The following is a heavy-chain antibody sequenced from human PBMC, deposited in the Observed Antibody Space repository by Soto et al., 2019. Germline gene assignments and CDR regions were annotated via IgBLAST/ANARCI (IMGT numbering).Heavy chain of an antibody. V-gene: IGHV1-18*01. D-gene: IGHD1-7*01. Sequence: QVQLVQSGAEVKKPGASVKVSCKASGYTFTSYGISWVRQAPGQGLEWMGWISTYNGNTNFTQKLQGRVTITTDTSTSTAYIELRSLRSDDTAVYYCARDREYNWNYNWFDPWGQGTLVTVSS. CDR1: GYTFTSYG. CDR2: ISTYNGNT. J-gene: IGHJ5*02. CDR3: ARDREYNWNYNWFDP.